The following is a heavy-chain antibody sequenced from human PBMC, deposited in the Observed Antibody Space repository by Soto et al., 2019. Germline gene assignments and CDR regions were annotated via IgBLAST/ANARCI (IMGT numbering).Heavy chain of an antibody. CDR3: ARDDSGFSGSHYIDYFNY. D-gene: IGHD1-26*01. J-gene: IGHJ4*02. V-gene: IGHV1-3*01. CDR2: INGGNGNT. Sequence: QVQLVPSGAELKKPGASVKVSCKASGNTVPNYAIHWVRQAPGQRLEWMGWINGGNGNTYYSEHFQGRVTFTSDTSAGTVYMQLSSLXSXDTAVYYCARDDSGFSGSHYIDYFNYWGQGALVTVSS. CDR1: GNTVPNYA.